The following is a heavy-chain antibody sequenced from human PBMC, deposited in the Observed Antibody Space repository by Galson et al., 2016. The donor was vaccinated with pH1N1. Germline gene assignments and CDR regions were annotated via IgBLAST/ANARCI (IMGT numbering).Heavy chain of an antibody. J-gene: IGHJ3*01. Sequence: PALVKPTQTLTLTCNFSGFSVSGSGMGVGWIRQPPGKALEWLAVIYWDDDERYSPSLKSRLTITKDTSKNQVVLKMTNMDPADTATYYCAHREVMITNAFDFWGQGTMVTVSS. CDR3: AHREVMITNAFDF. CDR2: IYWDDDE. D-gene: IGHD3-16*01. V-gene: IGHV2-5*02. CDR1: GFSVSGSGMG.